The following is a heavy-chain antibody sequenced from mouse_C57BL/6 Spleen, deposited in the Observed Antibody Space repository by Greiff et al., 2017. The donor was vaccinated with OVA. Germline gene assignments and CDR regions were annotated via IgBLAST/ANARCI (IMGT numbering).Heavy chain of an antibody. CDR2: ISYDGSN. CDR3: ARNWDAWYFDV. CDR1: GYSITSGYY. V-gene: IGHV3-6*01. D-gene: IGHD4-1*01. J-gene: IGHJ1*03. Sequence: ESGPGLVKPSQSLSLTCSVTGYSITSGYYWNWIRQFPGNKLEWMGYISYDGSNNYNPSLKNRISITRDTSKNQFFLKLNSVTTEDTATYYCARNWDAWYFDVWGTGTTVTVSS.